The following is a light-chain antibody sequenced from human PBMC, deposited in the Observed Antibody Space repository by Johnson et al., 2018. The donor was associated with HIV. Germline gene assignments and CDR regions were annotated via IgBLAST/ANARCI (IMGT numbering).Light chain of an antibody. J-gene: IGLJ1*01. Sequence: QSVLTQPPSVSAAPGQKVTISCSGSSSNIGRNYVSWYQQLPGTAPKLLIYENNKRPSGIPDRFSGSKSGTSATLGITGLQTGDEADYYCGTWDSSLSADSYVFGSGTKVTVL. CDR2: ENN. CDR1: SSNIGRNY. CDR3: GTWDSSLSADSYV. V-gene: IGLV1-51*02.